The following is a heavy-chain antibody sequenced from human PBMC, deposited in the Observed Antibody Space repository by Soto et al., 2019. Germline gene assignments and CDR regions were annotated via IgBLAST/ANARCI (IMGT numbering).Heavy chain of an antibody. J-gene: IGHJ4*02. V-gene: IGHV3-9*01. CDR1: GFTFDDYT. CDR3: AKDLGSRVWFGERGVDY. D-gene: IGHD3-10*01. CDR2: ISWNSGSI. Sequence: PGGSLRLSCAASGFTFDDYTMHWVRQAPGKGLEWVSGISWNSGSIDYADSVKGRFTISXXXXXXXXXXXXXXXXXXXXXXXYCAKDLGSRVWFGERGVDYWGQGTLVTVSS.